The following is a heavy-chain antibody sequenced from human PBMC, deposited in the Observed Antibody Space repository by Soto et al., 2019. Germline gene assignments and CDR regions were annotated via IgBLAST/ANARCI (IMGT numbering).Heavy chain of an antibody. CDR3: AKFRGPSYSYYYMDV. D-gene: IGHD3-16*01. Sequence: EVQLLESGGGLVQPGGSLRLSCAASGFTFGTYAMKWLRQAPGRVLECVSFISGSGRTTYYADSVKGRFTVSRDNSKTTMYLQMNSLRSEDTALYYCAKFRGPSYSYYYMDVWGKGTTVTVSS. CDR1: GFTFGTYA. V-gene: IGHV3-23*01. J-gene: IGHJ6*03. CDR2: ISGSGRTT.